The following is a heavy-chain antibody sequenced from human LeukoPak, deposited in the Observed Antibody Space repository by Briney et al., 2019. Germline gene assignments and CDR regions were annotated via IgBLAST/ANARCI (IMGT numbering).Heavy chain of an antibody. CDR2: IYYSGST. J-gene: IGHJ5*02. D-gene: IGHD5-18*01. V-gene: IGHV4-59*01. CDR3: ASSPRVDTAMVLFDP. Sequence: SETLSLTCTVSGGSISSYYWSWIRQPPGKGLEWIGYIYYSGSTNYNPSLKSRVTISVDTSKNQFSLKLSSVTAADTAVYYCASSPRVDTAMVLFDPWGQGTLVTVSS. CDR1: GGSISSYY.